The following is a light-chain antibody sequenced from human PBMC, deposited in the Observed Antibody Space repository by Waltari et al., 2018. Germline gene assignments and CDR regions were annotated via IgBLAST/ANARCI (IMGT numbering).Light chain of an antibody. J-gene: IGLJ2*01. CDR3: AAWDDSVSGPYVV. CDR2: HST. V-gene: IGLV1-44*01. Sequence: QSVLTQSPSASGTAGQTVTIPCSGSTPNIGRNTVNWYRQVPGTATTLPIDHSTVRRAGVPGRFSGSKSGTSASLAISGLQSDDEADYYCAAWDDSVSGPYVVFGGGTRLTVL. CDR1: TPNIGRNT.